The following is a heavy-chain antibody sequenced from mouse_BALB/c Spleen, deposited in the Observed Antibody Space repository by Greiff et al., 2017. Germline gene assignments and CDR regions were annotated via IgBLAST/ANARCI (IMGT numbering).Heavy chain of an antibody. CDR3: ARGSYGNYDCAMDY. Sequence: VQVVESGAELVKPGASVKMSCKASGYTFTTYPIEWMKQNHGKSLEWIGNFHPYNDDTKYNEKFKGKAKLTVEKSSSTVYLELSRLTSDDSAVYYCARGSYGNYDCAMDYWGQGTSVTVSS. CDR1: GYTFTTYP. J-gene: IGHJ4*01. CDR2: FHPYNDDT. V-gene: IGHV1-47*01. D-gene: IGHD2-1*01.